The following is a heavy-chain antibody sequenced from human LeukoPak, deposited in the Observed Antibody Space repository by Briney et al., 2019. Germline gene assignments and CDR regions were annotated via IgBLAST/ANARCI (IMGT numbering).Heavy chain of an antibody. D-gene: IGHD1-26*01. CDR3: ARSTGSGSREQLDY. CDR2: IIPILGIA. V-gene: IGHV1-69*02. J-gene: IGHJ4*02. CDR1: GGTFSSYT. Sequence: SVKVSCKASGGTFSSYTISWVRQAPGQGLEWMGRIIPILGIANYAQKFQGRVTITADKSTRTAYMELSSLRSEDTAVYYCARSTGSGSREQLDYWGQGTLVTVSS.